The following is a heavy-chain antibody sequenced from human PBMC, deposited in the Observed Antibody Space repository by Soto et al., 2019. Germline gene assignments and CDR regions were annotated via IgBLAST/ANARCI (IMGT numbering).Heavy chain of an antibody. Sequence: QAHLVQSGAEVRKPGASVKVSCQALEHTSTIYYIHWVRQARGQGLEWMGWINADSGDTTYAEDFRGRVTFTRDKSTSTFHMELSRLRLDETAMYFCATRDYDILTGYLHIWGQGTLITVSS. CDR1: EHTSTIYY. V-gene: IGHV1-2*02. CDR3: ATRDYDILTGYLHI. CDR2: INADSGDT. D-gene: IGHD3-9*01. J-gene: IGHJ1*01.